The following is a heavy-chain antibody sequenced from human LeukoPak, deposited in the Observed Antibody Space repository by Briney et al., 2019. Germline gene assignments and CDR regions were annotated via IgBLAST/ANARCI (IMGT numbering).Heavy chain of an antibody. D-gene: IGHD2/OR15-2a*01. CDR3: ARDLFRANDY. J-gene: IGHJ4*02. V-gene: IGHV3-30-3*01. CDR1: GFTFSSYA. Sequence: PGRSLRLSCAASGFTFSSYAMHWVRQAPGKGLEWVAVISYDGSNKYYADSVKGRFTISRDNSKNTLYLQMNSLRAEDTAVYYCARDLFRANDYWGQGTLVTVSS. CDR2: ISYDGSNK.